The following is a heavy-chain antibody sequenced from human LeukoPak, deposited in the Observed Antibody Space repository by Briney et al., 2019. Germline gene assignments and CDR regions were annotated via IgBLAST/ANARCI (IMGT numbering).Heavy chain of an antibody. D-gene: IGHD2-8*02. CDR3: ARDGGHSTDLDY. J-gene: IGHJ4*02. Sequence: PGGSLRLSCATSGFTFSRHWMTWVRQAPGKGPEWVANIKQDGSERYYVHSVKGRFTISRDNAKNSLYLQMNSLRAEDTAVYYCARDGGHSTDLDYWGQGILVTASS. CDR1: GFTFSRHW. V-gene: IGHV3-7*01. CDR2: IKQDGSER.